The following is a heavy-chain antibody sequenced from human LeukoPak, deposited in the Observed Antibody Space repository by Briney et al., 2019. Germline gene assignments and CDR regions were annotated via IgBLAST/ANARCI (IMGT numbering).Heavy chain of an antibody. CDR2: IIPILGIA. D-gene: IGHD6-13*01. CDR3: ARAPQIAAATQWFDP. CDR1: GGTFSNYA. V-gene: IGHV1-69*04. Sequence: SVKVSCKASGGTFSNYAISWVRQAPGQGLEWMGRIIPILGIANYAQKFQGRVTITADKSTSTAYMEVSSLRSEDTAVYYCARAPQIAAATQWFDPWGQGTLVTVSS. J-gene: IGHJ5*02.